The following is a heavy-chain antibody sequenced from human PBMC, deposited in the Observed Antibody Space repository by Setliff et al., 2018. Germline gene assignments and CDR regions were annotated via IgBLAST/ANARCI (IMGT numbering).Heavy chain of an antibody. CDR3: SRLVRFCIRTSCQRLSGGEF. D-gene: IGHD2-2*01. V-gene: IGHV1-18*01. Sequence: ASVKVSCKASGYSFSNYDIMWVRQAPGQGLEWMGWISVYTGHTKSAQKFHGRVTLTTDTSTSTAYMELRSLGSDDTAVYYCSRLVRFCIRTSCQRLSGGEFWGQGTLVTVSS. CDR1: GYSFSNYD. J-gene: IGHJ4*02. CDR2: ISVYTGHT.